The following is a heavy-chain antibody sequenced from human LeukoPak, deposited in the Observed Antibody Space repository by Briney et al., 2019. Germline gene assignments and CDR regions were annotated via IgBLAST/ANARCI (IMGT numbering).Heavy chain of an antibody. D-gene: IGHD2-15*01. Sequence: PGRSLRLSCVASGFTFNDYAMHWVRQAPGKGLEWVSGIGWNGGRINYADSVKGRFTISRDNAKDSLYLQMNSLRDEDTAIYYCARELVQCSGGSCYGSWFDTWGQGILVTVSS. V-gene: IGHV3-9*01. J-gene: IGHJ5*02. CDR1: GFTFNDYA. CDR2: IGWNGGRI. CDR3: ARELVQCSGGSCYGSWFDT.